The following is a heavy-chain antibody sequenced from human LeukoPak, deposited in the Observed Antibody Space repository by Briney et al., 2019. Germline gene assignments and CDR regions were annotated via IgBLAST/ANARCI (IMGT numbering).Heavy chain of an antibody. CDR1: GFTFTSYW. J-gene: IGHJ4*02. V-gene: IGHV3-74*01. CDR2: FNSDGTTT. D-gene: IGHD3-9*01. Sequence: GGSLRLSCAASGFTFTSYWMHWVRQAPGKGLVWVSHFNSDGTTTNYADSVRGRFTISRDNAKNTLYLQMNSLRAEDTVVYYCAVGRGYDIFDYWGQGTLVTVSS. CDR3: AVGRGYDIFDY.